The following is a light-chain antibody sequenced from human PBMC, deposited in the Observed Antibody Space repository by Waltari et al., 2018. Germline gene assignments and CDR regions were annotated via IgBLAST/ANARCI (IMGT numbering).Light chain of an antibody. V-gene: IGKV2-30*02. Sequence: DVVMTQSPLSLPVTLGQPASISCRSSQSLVHSDGNTFLNWFQHRPGQSPRRLIFKVSNRDFGVPDRFSCRGSGTDFTLKISRVEAEDVGVYYCMQGTHWPPITFGQGTRLEIK. CDR1: QSLVHSDGNTF. CDR3: MQGTHWPPIT. CDR2: KVS. J-gene: IGKJ5*01.